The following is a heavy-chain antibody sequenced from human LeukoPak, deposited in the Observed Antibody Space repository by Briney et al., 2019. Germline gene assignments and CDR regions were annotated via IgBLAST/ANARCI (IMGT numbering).Heavy chain of an antibody. CDR1: GYTFTGYY. CDR2: INPSGGST. D-gene: IGHD2-8*01. V-gene: IGHV1-46*01. J-gene: IGHJ4*02. CDR3: AGGTSYCTNGVCFPFDY. Sequence: EASVKVSCKASGYTFTGYYMHWVRQAPGQGLEWMGIINPSGGSTSYAQKFQGRVTMTRDMSTSTVYMELSSLRSEDTAVYYCAGGTSYCTNGVCFPFDYWGQGTLVTVSS.